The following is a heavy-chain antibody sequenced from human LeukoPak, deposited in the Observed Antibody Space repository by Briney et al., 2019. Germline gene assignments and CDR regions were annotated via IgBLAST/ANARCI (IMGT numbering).Heavy chain of an antibody. Sequence: GRSLGLSCAASGFTFSSYAMHWVRQAAGKGLEWVAVISYDGNNKYYADSVKGRFTISRDNSKNTLYLQMNSLRAEDTAVCYCARLFRVVVPAANTHFDYWGQGTLVTVSS. D-gene: IGHD2-2*01. J-gene: IGHJ4*02. V-gene: IGHV3-30*04. CDR2: ISYDGNNK. CDR3: ARLFRVVVPAANTHFDY. CDR1: GFTFSSYA.